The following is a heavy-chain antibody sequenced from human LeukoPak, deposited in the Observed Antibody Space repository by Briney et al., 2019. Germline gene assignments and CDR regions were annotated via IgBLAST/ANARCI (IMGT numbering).Heavy chain of an antibody. CDR1: GFTFSSYA. CDR2: ISGRGGST. J-gene: IGHJ4*02. Sequence: GGSLRLSCAASGFTFSSYAMSWVRQAPGKGLEWVSAISGRGGSTYYADSVKGRFTISRDNSKNTLYLQMNSLRAEDTAVYYCAKGIRGWLQSFDYWGQGTLVTVSS. D-gene: IGHD5-24*01. V-gene: IGHV3-23*01. CDR3: AKGIRGWLQSFDY.